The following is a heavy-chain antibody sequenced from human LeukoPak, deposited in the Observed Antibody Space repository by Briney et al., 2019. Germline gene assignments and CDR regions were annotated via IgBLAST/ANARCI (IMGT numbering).Heavy chain of an antibody. D-gene: IGHD3-16*02. CDR2: ISAYNGNT. J-gene: IGHJ4*02. CDR1: GYTFTSYG. Sequence: ASVKVSCKASGYTFTSYGISWVRQAPGQGLEWMGWISAYNGNTNYAHNLKGRVTMTRDKSTSTAYLELRSLRADDTAVYYCARDQDYDYVWGSYRYRYPFDYWGQGTLVTVSS. V-gene: IGHV1-18*01. CDR3: ARDQDYDYVWGSYRYRYPFDY.